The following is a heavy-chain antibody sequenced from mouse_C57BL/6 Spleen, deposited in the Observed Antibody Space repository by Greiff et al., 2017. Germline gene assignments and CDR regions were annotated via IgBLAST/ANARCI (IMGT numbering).Heavy chain of an antibody. CDR2: IDPSDSET. V-gene: IGHV1-52*01. J-gene: IGHJ2*01. D-gene: IGHD1-1*01. CDR3: ARNLDYYGSSFDY. Sequence: VQLQQSGPVLVRPGSSVKLSCKASGYTFTSYWMHWVKQRPIQGLEWIGNIDPSDSETHYNQKFKDKATLTVDKSSSTAYMQLSSLTSEDSAVYYCARNLDYYGSSFDYWGQGTTLTVSS. CDR1: GYTFTSYW.